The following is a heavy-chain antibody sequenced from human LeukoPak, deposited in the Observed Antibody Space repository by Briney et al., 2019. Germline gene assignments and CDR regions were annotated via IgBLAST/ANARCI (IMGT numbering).Heavy chain of an antibody. CDR2: IKTRREGGTT. D-gene: IGHD2-15*01. V-gene: IGHV3-15*01. J-gene: IGHJ4*02. CDR3: SADMPGSSRAADY. Sequence: GGPLTLPCAASGFNLSDSRLRWVPQAPGMGLEWVGRIKTRREGGTTEYAAPMKGRYTISRDDSKNTMDLQMKSRKSEDTAVYYCSADMPGSSRAADYWGEGGMVTVCS. CDR1: GFNLSDSR.